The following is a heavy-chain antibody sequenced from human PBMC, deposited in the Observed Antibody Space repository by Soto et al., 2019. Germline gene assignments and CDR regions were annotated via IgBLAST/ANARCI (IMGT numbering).Heavy chain of an antibody. CDR2: IYYSGSI. J-gene: IGHJ4*02. V-gene: IGHV4-59*12. CDR3: ASGYGYGNFDY. D-gene: IGHD5-12*01. Sequence: PSETLSLTCTVSGGSISSYYWSWIRQPPGKGLEWIGYIYYSGSINYNPSLKSRVTISVDTSKNQFSLKLSSVTAADTAVYYCASGYGYGNFDYWGQGTLVTVSS. CDR1: GGSISSYY.